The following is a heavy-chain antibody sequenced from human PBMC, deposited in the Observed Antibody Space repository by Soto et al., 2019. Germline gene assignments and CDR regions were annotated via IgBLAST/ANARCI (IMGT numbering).Heavy chain of an antibody. CDR3: ARDSPGIAAAGRPLRYYYGMDV. D-gene: IGHD6-13*01. CDR2: TYYRSKWYN. V-gene: IGHV6-1*01. CDR1: GDSVSSNSAA. Sequence: SQTLSLTCAISGDSVSSNSAAWNWIRQSPSRGLEWLGRTYYRSKWYNDYAVSVKSRITINPDTSKNQFSLQLNSVTPEDTAVYYCARDSPGIAAAGRPLRYYYGMDVWGQGTTVTVSS. J-gene: IGHJ6*02.